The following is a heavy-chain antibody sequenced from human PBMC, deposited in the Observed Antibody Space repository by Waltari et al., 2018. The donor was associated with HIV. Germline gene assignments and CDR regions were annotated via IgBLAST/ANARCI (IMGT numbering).Heavy chain of an antibody. CDR1: GYNFTGYD. Sequence: QVQLVQSGTEVKKPGASVKVSCKASGYNFTGYDMSGVRQATGQGLEWMGWNHAETCTTAYAHMFQRRFTMPSNTSIRTSYIELTSLRSEDTAVYYCARGPPNDLWPPQTRHMDVWGQGTTVTVSS. J-gene: IGHJ6*02. V-gene: IGHV1-8*01. CDR2: NHAETCTT. CDR3: ARGPPNDLWPPQTRHMDV. D-gene: IGHD3-3*01.